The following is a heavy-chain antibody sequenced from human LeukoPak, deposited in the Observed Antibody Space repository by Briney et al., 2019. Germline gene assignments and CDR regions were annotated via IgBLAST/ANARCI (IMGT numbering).Heavy chain of an antibody. Sequence: PSETLSLTCAVSGGSISSSNWWSRVRQPPGKGLEWIGEIYHSGSTNYNPSLKSRVTISVDKSKNQFSLKLSSVTAADTAVYYCASGVKGGSSWDFDYWGQGTLVSVSS. D-gene: IGHD6-13*01. CDR1: GGSISSSNW. CDR2: IYHSGST. J-gene: IGHJ4*02. V-gene: IGHV4-4*02. CDR3: ASGVKGGSSWDFDY.